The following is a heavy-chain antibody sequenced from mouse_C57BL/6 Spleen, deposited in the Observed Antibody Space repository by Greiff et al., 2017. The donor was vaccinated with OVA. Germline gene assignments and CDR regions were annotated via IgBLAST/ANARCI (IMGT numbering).Heavy chain of an antibody. D-gene: IGHD3-2*02. CDR2: IYPGGGYT. CDR3: ARRDSSGTGSWFAY. Sequence: VQLQESGAELVRPGTSVKMSCKASGYTFTNYWIGWAKQRPGHGLEWIGDIYPGGGYTNYNEKFKGKATLTADKSSSTAYMQCSSLTSEDAAIYYCARRDSSGTGSWFAYWGQGTLVTVSA. J-gene: IGHJ3*01. V-gene: IGHV1-63*01. CDR1: GYTFTNYW.